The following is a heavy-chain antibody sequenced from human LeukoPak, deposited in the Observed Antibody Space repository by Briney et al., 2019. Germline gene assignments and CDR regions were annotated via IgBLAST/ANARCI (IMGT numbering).Heavy chain of an antibody. CDR3: ARGDDGVVPAAMGY. CDR2: INPNSGDT. D-gene: IGHD2-2*01. CDR1: GYTFTGYY. Sequence: ASVKVSCKASGYTFTGYYMHWVRQAPGQGLEWMGWINPNSGDTNYAQKFQGRVTMTRDTSISTAYMELSRLRSDDTAAYYCARGDDGVVPAAMGYWGQGTLVTVSS. V-gene: IGHV1-2*02. J-gene: IGHJ4*02.